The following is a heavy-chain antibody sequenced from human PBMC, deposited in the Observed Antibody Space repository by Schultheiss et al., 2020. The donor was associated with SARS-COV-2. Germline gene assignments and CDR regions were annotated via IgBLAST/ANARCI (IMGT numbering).Heavy chain of an antibody. CDR1: GFTFSSYA. V-gene: IGHV4-34*01. D-gene: IGHD2-2*01. Sequence: GSLRLSCAASGFTFSSYAMSWVRQAPGKGLEWIGEINHSGSTNYNPSLKSRVTISVDTSKNQFSLKLSSVTAADTAVYYCARAIGVVVPAATRGYYYYYMDVWGKGTTVTVSS. CDR2: INHSGST. CDR3: ARAIGVVVPAATRGYYYYYMDV. J-gene: IGHJ6*03.